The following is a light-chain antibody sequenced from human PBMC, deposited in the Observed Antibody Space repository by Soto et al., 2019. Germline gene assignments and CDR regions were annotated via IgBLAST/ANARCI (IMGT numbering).Light chain of an antibody. CDR2: GAS. V-gene: IGKV3D-7*01. CDR1: QSVSSSY. J-gene: IGKJ3*01. CDR3: QQDYNLQFT. Sequence: PGDRVTLSCRASQSVSSSYLTWYQQKPGQAPRLLIYGASTRATGIPARFSGSGSGTDFTLTISSLQPEDFAVYYCQQDYNLQFTFGPGTKVDIK.